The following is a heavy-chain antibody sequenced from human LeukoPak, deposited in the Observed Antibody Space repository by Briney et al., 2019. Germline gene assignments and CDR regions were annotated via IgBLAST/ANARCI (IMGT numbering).Heavy chain of an antibody. CDR1: GYSMTSHY. J-gene: IGHJ4*02. CDR2: IYSCGST. D-gene: IGHD5-18*01. CDR3: ASGRGYMNAHYYFDY. V-gene: IGHV4-4*07. Sequence: SETLSLTCTVSGYSMTSHYWSWIRQPAGQGLEWIGRIYSCGSTTYNPSLKTRVTMSVDTSKNQFSLNLSSVTAADTALYYCASGRGYMNAHYYFDYWGQGTLVTVSS.